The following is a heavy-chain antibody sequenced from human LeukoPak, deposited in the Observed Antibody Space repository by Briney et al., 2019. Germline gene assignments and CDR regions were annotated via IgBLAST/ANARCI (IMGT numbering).Heavy chain of an antibody. CDR2: INPNSGGT. D-gene: IGHD6-13*01. CDR3: ARERAASPNWFDS. Sequence: ASVKVSCKASGYTFTGYYMHWVRQAPGQGLEWMGWINPNSGGTNYAQKFQGRVAMTRDTSISTAYMELSRLRSDDTAVYYCARERAASPNWFDSWGQGTLVTVSS. J-gene: IGHJ5*01. V-gene: IGHV1-2*02. CDR1: GYTFTGYY.